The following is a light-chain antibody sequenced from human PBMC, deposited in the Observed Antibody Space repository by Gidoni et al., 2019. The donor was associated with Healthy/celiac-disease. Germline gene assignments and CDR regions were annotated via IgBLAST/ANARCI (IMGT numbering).Light chain of an antibody. J-gene: IGKJ1*01. CDR1: QCVSSN. V-gene: IGKV3-15*01. CDR3: QKYNNWPWT. CDR2: GAY. Sequence: EIVMTQSPATLSVSPGESATLSCRASQCVSSNLAWYQQKPGQAPRLLIYGAYTRATGIPARFSGSGSGTEFTLTISSLQSEDFAVYYCQKYNNWPWTFGQGTKVEIK.